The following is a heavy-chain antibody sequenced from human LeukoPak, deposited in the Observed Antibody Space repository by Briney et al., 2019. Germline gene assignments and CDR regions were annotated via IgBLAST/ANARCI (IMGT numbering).Heavy chain of an antibody. V-gene: IGHV1-8*03. CDR2: MNPNSGNT. J-gene: IGHJ4*02. Sequence: GESLKISCKGSGYSFTSYDINWVRQATGQGLEWMGWMNPNSGNTGYAQKFQGRVTITRNTSISTAYMELSSLRSEDTAVYYCARVLRQQLVVSLGYWGQGTLVTVSS. D-gene: IGHD6-13*01. CDR3: ARVLRQQLVVSLGY. CDR1: GYSFTSYD.